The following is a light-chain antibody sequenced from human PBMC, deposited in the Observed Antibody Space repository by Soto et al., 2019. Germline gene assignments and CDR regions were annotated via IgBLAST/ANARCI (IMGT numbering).Light chain of an antibody. V-gene: IGKV1-5*01. J-gene: IGKJ1*01. CDR3: QQYSSYWT. CDR2: DAS. CDR1: RSISSS. Sequence: DIQMPQSPSTLSASLGDRVTITCRASRSISSSLAWYQQKPGKAPKFLIYDASNLESGVPSRFSGSGSGTEFTLTISSLQPNDFATYYCQQYSSYWTFGQGTKVDI.